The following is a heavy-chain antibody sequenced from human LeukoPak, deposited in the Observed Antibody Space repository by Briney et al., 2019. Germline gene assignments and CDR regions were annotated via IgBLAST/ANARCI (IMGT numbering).Heavy chain of an antibody. J-gene: IGHJ4*02. D-gene: IGHD6-19*01. CDR1: GFTFSDCY. V-gene: IGHV3-11*01. CDR2: ISSSGSTI. Sequence: GGSLRLSCAASGFTFSDCYMSWIRQTPGKGLEWVSYISSSGSTIYYADSVKGRFTISRDNAKNSLYLQMNSLRAEDTAVYYCARNIAVAGYPHGYWGQGTLVTVSS. CDR3: ARNIAVAGYPHGY.